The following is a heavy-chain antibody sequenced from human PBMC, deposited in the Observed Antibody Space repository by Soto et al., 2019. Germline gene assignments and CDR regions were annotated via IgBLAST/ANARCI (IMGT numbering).Heavy chain of an antibody. D-gene: IGHD3-3*01. CDR3: ARGLYYDFWSGYYTTSPDDAFDI. Sequence: SETLSLTCAVYGGYFSGYYWGWIRQPPGKGLEWIGEINHSGSTNYNPSLKSRVTISVDTSKNQFSLKLSSVTAADTAVYYCARGLYYDFWSGYYTTSPDDAFDIWGQGTMVTVSS. CDR2: INHSGST. J-gene: IGHJ3*02. CDR1: GGYFSGYY. V-gene: IGHV4-34*01.